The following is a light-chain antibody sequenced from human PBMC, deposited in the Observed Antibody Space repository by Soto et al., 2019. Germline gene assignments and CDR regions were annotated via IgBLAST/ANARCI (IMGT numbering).Light chain of an antibody. CDR3: QQYNNWPQIT. CDR2: KAS. CDR1: QTISSW. Sequence: DIQMTQSPSTLSASVGDRVTIICRASQTISSWLAWYQQKGGQAPKLLISKASILDSGVPSRFSGSGSGTEFNLTISSLQPEDFATYYCQQYNNWPQITFGQGTRLEIK. J-gene: IGKJ5*01. V-gene: IGKV1-5*03.